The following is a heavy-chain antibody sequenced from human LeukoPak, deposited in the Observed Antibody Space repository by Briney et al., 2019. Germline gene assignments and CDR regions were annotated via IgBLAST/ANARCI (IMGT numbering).Heavy chain of an antibody. D-gene: IGHD3-3*01. CDR2: INPSGGST. Sequence: AASVKVSCKASGYTFTSYYMHWVRQAPGQGLEWMGIINPSGGSTSYAQKFQGRVTMTTDTSTSTAYMELRSLRSDDTAVYYCARDTRRYYDFWSGYYYGSSEGWFDPWGQGTLVTVSS. V-gene: IGHV1-46*01. CDR3: ARDTRRYYDFWSGYYYGSSEGWFDP. CDR1: GYTFTSYY. J-gene: IGHJ5*02.